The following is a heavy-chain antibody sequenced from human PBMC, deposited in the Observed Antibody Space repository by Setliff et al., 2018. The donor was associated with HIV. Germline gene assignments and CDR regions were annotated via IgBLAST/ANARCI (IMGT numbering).Heavy chain of an antibody. CDR3: VRGYCSSTTCYEDYYYMDV. CDR2: IFFTGNT. V-gene: IGHV4-59*11. Sequence: SETLSLTCTVSGGSISSHYWGWIRQPPGKGLEYIGSIFFTGNTIYNPSLKARVTLSVDMSKNQVFLRLSSVTAADTAVYYCVRGYCSSTTCYEDYYYMDVWGKGSTVTVSS. CDR1: GGSISSHY. J-gene: IGHJ6*03. D-gene: IGHD2-2*01.